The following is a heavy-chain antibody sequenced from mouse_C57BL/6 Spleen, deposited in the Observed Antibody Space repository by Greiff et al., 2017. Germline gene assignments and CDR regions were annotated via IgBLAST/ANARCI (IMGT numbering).Heavy chain of an antibody. V-gene: IGHV1-82*01. J-gene: IGHJ2*01. CDR1: GYAFSSSW. D-gene: IGHD1-1*01. Sequence: QVQLQQSGPELVKPGASVKISCKASGYAFSSSWMNWVKQRPGKGLEWIGRIYPGDGDTNYNGKFKGKATLTADKSSSTAYMQLSSLTSEDSEVYFCARENGSSLYYFDYWGQGTTLTVSS. CDR3: ARENGSSLYYFDY. CDR2: IYPGDGDT.